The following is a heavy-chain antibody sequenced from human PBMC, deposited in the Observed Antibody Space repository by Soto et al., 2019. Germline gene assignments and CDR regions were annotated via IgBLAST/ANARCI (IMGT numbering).Heavy chain of an antibody. CDR1: GFTFSSYA. D-gene: IGHD5-18*01. CDR2: ISYDGSNK. Sequence: QVQLVESGGGVVQPGRSLRLSCAASGFTFSSYAMHWVRQAPGKGLEWVAVISYDGSNKYYADSVKGRFIISRDNSKNTLYLQMNSLRAEDTAVYYCARGYRGGMDVWGQGTTVTVSS. V-gene: IGHV3-30-3*01. J-gene: IGHJ6*02. CDR3: ARGYRGGMDV.